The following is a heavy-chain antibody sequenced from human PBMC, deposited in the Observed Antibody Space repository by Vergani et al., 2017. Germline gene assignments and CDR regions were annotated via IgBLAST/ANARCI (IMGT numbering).Heavy chain of an antibody. CDR2: IYYSGST. Sequence: QVQLQESGPGLVKPSETLSLTCTVSGGSISSSSYYWGWIRQPPGKGLEWIGSIYYSGSTSYNPSLKSRVTISVDTSKKQFSLQLSSVTAADTAVYYCARSLPGIATHWGQGTLVTVSS. J-gene: IGHJ4*02. CDR1: GGSISSSSYY. V-gene: IGHV4-39*07. CDR3: ARSLPGIATH. D-gene: IGHD6-13*01.